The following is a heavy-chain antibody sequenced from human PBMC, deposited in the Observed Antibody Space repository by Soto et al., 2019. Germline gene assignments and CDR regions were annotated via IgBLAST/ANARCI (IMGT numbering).Heavy chain of an antibody. CDR2: ISPNSGNT. D-gene: IGHD2-15*01. CDR3: ARDILFDY. Sequence: ASVKVSCKASGNTFANYDINWVRQATGQGLEWMGWISPNSGNTGYAQKFQGRVTMTRDTSIGTAYMELSSLRSEDTAVYYCARDILFDYWGQGTLVTVSS. V-gene: IGHV1-8*01. J-gene: IGHJ4*02. CDR1: GNTFANYD.